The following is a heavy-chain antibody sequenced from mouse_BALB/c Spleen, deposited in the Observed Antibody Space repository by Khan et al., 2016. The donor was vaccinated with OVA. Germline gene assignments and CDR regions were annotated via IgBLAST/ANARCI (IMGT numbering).Heavy chain of an antibody. J-gene: IGHJ1*01. Sequence: VQLKESGPGLVAPSQSLSITCTVSGFSLSRYSIHWVRQPPGKGLEWLGMIWGGGSIDYNSALKSRLSISKDNSKSQVFLKMNSLQTDDTAMYXCARNHYGGGYGYFDVWGAGTTVTVSS. CDR2: IWGGGSI. CDR3: ARNHYGGGYGYFDV. CDR1: GFSLSRYS. V-gene: IGHV2-6-4*01. D-gene: IGHD1-1*01.